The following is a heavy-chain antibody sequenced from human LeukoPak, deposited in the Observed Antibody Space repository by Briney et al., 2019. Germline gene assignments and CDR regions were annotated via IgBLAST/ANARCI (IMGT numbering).Heavy chain of an antibody. CDR3: ARGWQGRTAYYYYMDV. D-gene: IGHD2-21*02. Sequence: SEILSLTCAVYGGSFSGYYWSWIRQPAGKGLEWIGEINHSGSTNYNPSLKSRVTISVDTSKNQFSLKLSSVTAADTAVYYCARGWQGRTAYYYYMDVWGKGTTVTVSS. V-gene: IGHV4-34*01. CDR1: GGSFSGYY. CDR2: INHSGST. J-gene: IGHJ6*03.